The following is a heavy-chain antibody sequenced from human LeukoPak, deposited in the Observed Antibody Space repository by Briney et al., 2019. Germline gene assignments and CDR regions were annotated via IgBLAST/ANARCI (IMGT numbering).Heavy chain of an antibody. Sequence: GGSLRLSCAASGFTFSNAWMSWVRQAPGKGLEWVGRIKSKTDGGTTDYAAPVKGRFTISRDDSKNTLYLQMNSLKTEDTAVYYCTTDHGGGGYDWYFDYWGQGTLVTVSS. CDR3: TTDHGGGGYDWYFDY. D-gene: IGHD5-12*01. V-gene: IGHV3-15*01. J-gene: IGHJ4*02. CDR1: GFTFSNAW. CDR2: IKSKTDGGTT.